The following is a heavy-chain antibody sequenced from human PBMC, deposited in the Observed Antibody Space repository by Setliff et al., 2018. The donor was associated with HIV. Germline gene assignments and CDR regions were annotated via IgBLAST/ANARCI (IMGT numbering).Heavy chain of an antibody. CDR2: IFPILGIA. CDR3: ARVACYYVSSPTSRYFDL. Sequence: ASVKVSCKASGGTFSSYAISWVRQAPGQGLEWLGGIFPILGIANYAQKCQCRVTITADKSTSTAYMGLSSLRSEDTAVYYCARVACYYVSSPTSRYFDLGGRGTLVTV. J-gene: IGHJ2*01. CDR1: GGTFSSYA. D-gene: IGHD3-22*01. V-gene: IGHV1-69*10.